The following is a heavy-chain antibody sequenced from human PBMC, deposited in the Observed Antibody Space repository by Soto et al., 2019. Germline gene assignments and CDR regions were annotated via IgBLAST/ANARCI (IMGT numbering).Heavy chain of an antibody. CDR3: AGGSSLCWECFGH. D-gene: IGHD3-10*01. V-gene: IGHV4-59*01. CDR2: VYNSGST. Sequence: QVQLQESGPGLVKPSETLSLTCNVSGGSISSYYWSWIRQPPGKGLEYIGHVYNSGSTIHSPSLKSRATISVDTSKNQFSLKLTSVTAADTAVYYCAGGSSLCWECFGHWGQGILITVSS. CDR1: GGSISSYY. J-gene: IGHJ1*01.